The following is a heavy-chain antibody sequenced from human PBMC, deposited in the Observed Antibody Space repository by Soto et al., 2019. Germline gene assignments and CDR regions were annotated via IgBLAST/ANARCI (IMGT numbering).Heavy chain of an antibody. CDR1: GYTFTRYG. CDR2: ISAYNGNT. CDR3: ARDGPVDTAMVGLDY. Sequence: QVQLVQSGAEVKKPGASVKVSCKASGYTFTRYGISWVRQAPGQGLEWLGWISAYNGNTNYAQKHQGRVTMTTDTTTSTGYMARRSRRSVDGTVYYCARDGPVDTAMVGLDYWGQGALVTVSS. D-gene: IGHD5-18*01. J-gene: IGHJ4*02. V-gene: IGHV1-18*01.